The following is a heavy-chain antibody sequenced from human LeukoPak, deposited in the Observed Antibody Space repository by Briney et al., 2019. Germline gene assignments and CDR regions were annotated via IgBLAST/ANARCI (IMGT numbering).Heavy chain of an antibody. CDR2: IYYSGNT. V-gene: IGHV4-39*07. J-gene: IGHJ6*03. D-gene: IGHD3-16*01. CDR3: ARDRRPELGEGNCYYYYMDV. Sequence: SETLSLTCTVSGGSISSSSYYWGWIRQPPGKGLEWIGSIYYSGNTYYNPSLKSRVAISVDTSKNQFSLKLSSVTAADTAVYYCARDRRPELGEGNCYYYYMDVWGKGTTVTVSS. CDR1: GGSISSSSYY.